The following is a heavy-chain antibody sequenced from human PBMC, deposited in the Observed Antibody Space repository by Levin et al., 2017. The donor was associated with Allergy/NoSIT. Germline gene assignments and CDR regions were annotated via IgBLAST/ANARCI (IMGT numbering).Heavy chain of an antibody. CDR1: GFTFSTYS. CDR3: ARGYSSGRKAFDI. V-gene: IGHV3-48*01. CDR2: IITSSSTI. D-gene: IGHD6-19*01. J-gene: IGHJ3*02. Sequence: GGSLRLSCAASGFTFSTYSMNWVRQAPGKGLEWVSYIITSSSTIYYVDSVKGRFTISRDNAENALYLQMNSLRAEDTAVYYWARGYSSGRKAFDIWGQGTMVTVSS.